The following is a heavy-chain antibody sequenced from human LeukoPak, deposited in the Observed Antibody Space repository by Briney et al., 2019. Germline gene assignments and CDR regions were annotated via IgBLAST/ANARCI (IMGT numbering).Heavy chain of an antibody. D-gene: IGHD3-10*01. CDR2: IYSGGST. CDR3: AREGSGSYFDY. Sequence: PGGSLRLSCAASGFTVSSNYMSWVRQAPGKGLEWVSVIYSGGSTYYADSVKGRFTISRDNSKNTLYLQTNSLRAEDTAVYYCAREGSGSYFDYWGQGTLVTVSS. V-gene: IGHV3-53*01. J-gene: IGHJ4*02. CDR1: GFTVSSNY.